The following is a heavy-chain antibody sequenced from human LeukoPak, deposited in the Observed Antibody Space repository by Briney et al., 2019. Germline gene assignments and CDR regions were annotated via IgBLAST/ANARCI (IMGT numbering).Heavy chain of an antibody. CDR1: GYTFTSYD. CDR3: ARGFPRGESYGFDP. V-gene: IGHV1-8*03. CDR2: MNPNSSNT. J-gene: IGHJ5*02. Sequence: ASVKVSCKASGYTFTSYDINWVRQATGQGLEWMGWMNPNSSNTGYAQKFQGRVTITRNTSISTAYMELSSLRSEDTAVYYCARGFPRGESYGFDPWGQGTLVTVSS. D-gene: IGHD3-16*01.